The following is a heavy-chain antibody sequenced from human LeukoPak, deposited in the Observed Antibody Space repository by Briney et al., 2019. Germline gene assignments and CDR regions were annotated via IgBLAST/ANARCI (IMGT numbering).Heavy chain of an antibody. J-gene: IGHJ4*02. CDR3: ARDDGFYSASGIYQNYFVH. CDR1: GFTFSAYW. V-gene: IGHV3-7*01. Sequence: PGGSLGLSCAASGFTFSAYWMSWVRQAPGKGLEGVANVKQDGSEKYYVDSVKGRFTISRDNAKNSLYLQMNSLRGEDTAVYYCARDDGFYSASGIYQNYFVHWGQGILVTVSP. CDR2: VKQDGSEK. D-gene: IGHD3-10*01.